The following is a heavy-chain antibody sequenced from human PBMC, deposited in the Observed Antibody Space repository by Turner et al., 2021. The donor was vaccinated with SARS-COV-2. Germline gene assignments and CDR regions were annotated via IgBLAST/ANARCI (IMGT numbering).Heavy chain of an antibody. CDR3: ATRSGSYAGFDS. D-gene: IGHD1-26*01. CDR2: ISHEGSNK. CDR1: GFTFSNYA. Sequence: QVQLVESGGGVVQPGRSLRLSCAASGFTFSNYAMHWVRQAPGKGLEWLADISHEGSNKYYRDSVKGRFTISRDNSKNTLYLQMNSLRVADTAVYYCATRSGSYAGFDSWGQGTLVTVSS. V-gene: IGHV3-30-3*01. J-gene: IGHJ4*02.